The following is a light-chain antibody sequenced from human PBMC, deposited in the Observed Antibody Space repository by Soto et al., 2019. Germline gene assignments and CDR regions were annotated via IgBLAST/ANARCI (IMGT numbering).Light chain of an antibody. CDR1: QSLNSY. J-gene: IGKJ4*01. CDR3: QQRRDWPLT. CDR2: DAS. V-gene: IGKV3-11*01. Sequence: EIVLTQSPATLSLSPGERATLSCRASQSLNSYLAWLQQKPGQAPRLLIYDASNRATGIPARFRGSGSGTDFTHSISSLEPEDFAVYYCQQRRDWPLTFGGGTKVEIK.